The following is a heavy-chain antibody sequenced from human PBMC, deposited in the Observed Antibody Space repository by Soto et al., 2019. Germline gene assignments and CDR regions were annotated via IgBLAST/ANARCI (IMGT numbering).Heavy chain of an antibody. D-gene: IGHD2-15*01. Sequence: EVQLLESGGGLVQPGGSLRLSCAASGFTFSSYAMSWVRQAPGKGLEWVSAICGSGGATYYTDSVKGRFTISRDNSKNTLHLQVNNLRAEDTAIYYCAKGRGGNCYSRYDYCGQGTLVTVSS. CDR1: GFTFSSYA. CDR2: ICGSGGAT. CDR3: AKGRGGNCYSRYDY. V-gene: IGHV3-23*01. J-gene: IGHJ4*02.